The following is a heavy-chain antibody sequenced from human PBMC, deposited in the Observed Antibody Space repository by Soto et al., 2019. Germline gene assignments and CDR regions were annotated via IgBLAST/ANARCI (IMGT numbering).Heavy chain of an antibody. CDR3: ARSMTTVVTRALYYYYYGMDV. V-gene: IGHV1-46*01. CDR2: INPSGGST. Sequence: KVSCKASGYTFTSYYMHWVRQAPGQGLEWMGIINPSGGSTSYAQKFQGRVTMTRDTSTSTVYMELSSLRSEDTAVYYCARSMTTVVTRALYYYYYGMDVWGQGTTVTVSS. CDR1: GYTFTSYY. J-gene: IGHJ6*02. D-gene: IGHD4-17*01.